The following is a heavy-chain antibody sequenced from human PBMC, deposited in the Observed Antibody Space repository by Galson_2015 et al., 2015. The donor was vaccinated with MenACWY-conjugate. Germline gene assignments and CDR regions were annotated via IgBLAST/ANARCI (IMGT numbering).Heavy chain of an antibody. CDR2: INRDGSTT. D-gene: IGHD3-10*01. V-gene: IGHV3-74*01. Sequence: SLKLSCAASGFTFTTYCMHWVRRAPGKGLEWVGRINRDGSTTSYADCVKGRFTISRDNAKITLYLQMNSLRAEDTAMYYCARPNYGSGGSVWGQGTLVTVSS. CDR3: ARPNYGSGGSV. J-gene: IGHJ4*02. CDR1: GFTFTTYC.